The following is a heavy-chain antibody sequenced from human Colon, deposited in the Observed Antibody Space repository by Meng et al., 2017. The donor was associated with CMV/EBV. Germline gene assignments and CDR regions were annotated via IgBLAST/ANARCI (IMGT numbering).Heavy chain of an antibody. V-gene: IGHV3-74*01. J-gene: IGHJ6*02. Sequence: GGSLRLSCAASGFTFSGYWMHWVRQAPGKGLEWVSRINGDGSGTTYADSVKGRLTISRDNAKNTLYLQMNSLRAEDTAVYYCARGRYYGMDVWGQGTTVTVSS. CDR2: INGDGSGT. CDR1: GFTFSGYW. CDR3: ARGRYYGMDV.